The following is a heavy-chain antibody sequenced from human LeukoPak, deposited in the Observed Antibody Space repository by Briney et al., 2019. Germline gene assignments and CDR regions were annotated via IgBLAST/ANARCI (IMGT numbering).Heavy chain of an antibody. D-gene: IGHD5-12*01. CDR2: INWNGGST. CDR1: GFTFDDYG. J-gene: IGHJ4*02. V-gene: IGHV3-20*04. Sequence: GGSLRLSCAASGFTFDDYGMSWVRQAPGKGLEWVSGINWNGGSTGYADSVKGRFTISRDNAKNSLYLQMNSLRAVDTALYYCARVRGGYSGYDLPFDYWGQGTLVTVSS. CDR3: ARVRGGYSGYDLPFDY.